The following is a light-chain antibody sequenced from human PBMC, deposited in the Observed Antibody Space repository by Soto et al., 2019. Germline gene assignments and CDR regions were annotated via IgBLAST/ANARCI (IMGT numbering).Light chain of an antibody. V-gene: IGKV3-15*01. CDR3: QQYNYWPYT. CDR1: QSVSSN. CDR2: GAS. Sequence: EIVMTQSPATLSVSPGERATLSCRASQSVSSNLAWYQQKPGQAPRLLISGASTRATGIQARFSGSGSGTEFTLTISSLQSEACAVYYCQQYNYWPYTFGQGTKLEIK. J-gene: IGKJ2*01.